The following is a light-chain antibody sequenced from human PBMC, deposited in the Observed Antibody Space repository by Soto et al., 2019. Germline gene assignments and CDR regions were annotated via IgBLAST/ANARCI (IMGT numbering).Light chain of an antibody. V-gene: IGKV3-15*01. J-gene: IGKJ5*01. CDR3: QQYDNWPPIT. CDR2: GAS. Sequence: EFVLTQSPGTLSLSPGERATLSCRASQTVRNNYLAWYQQKPGQAPRLLIYGASTRATGIPARFGGSGSGTEFTLTISSLQSEDFAVYYCQQYDNWPPITFGQGTRLEI. CDR1: QTVRNN.